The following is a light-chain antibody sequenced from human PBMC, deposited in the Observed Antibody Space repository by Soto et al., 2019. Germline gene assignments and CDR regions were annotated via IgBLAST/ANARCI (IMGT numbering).Light chain of an antibody. J-gene: IGKJ5*01. CDR1: QSVLYSSNNKNY. Sequence: DIVMTQSPDSLAVSLGERATINCKSSQSVLYSSNNKNYLAWYQQKPGQPPKLLIYWASTRESGVPDRFSGSGSGTDCTLTISRLEPEAFAVYYCQQYGSSPPRITFGQGTRLEI. CDR3: QQYGSSPPRIT. CDR2: WAS. V-gene: IGKV4-1*01.